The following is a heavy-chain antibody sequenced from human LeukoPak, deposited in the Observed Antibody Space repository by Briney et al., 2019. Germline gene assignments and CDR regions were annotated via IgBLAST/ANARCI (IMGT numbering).Heavy chain of an antibody. J-gene: IGHJ6*02. CDR2: INPSGGST. V-gene: IGHV1-46*01. D-gene: IGHD2-15*01. CDR3: ARVVVAATPSSYGMDV. Sequence: ASVKVSCKASGYTFTSYYMHWVRQAPGQGLEWMGIINPSGGSTSYAQKFQGRVTMTRDTSTSTVYMELSSLRSEDTAVYYCARVVVAATPSSYGMDVWGQGTTVTVSS. CDR1: GYTFTSYY.